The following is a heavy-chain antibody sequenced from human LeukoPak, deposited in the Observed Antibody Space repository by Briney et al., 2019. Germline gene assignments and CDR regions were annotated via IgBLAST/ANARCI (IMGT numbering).Heavy chain of an antibody. CDR2: ISYDGSNK. V-gene: IGHV3-30-3*01. CDR3: ARSSGLWFQYYYYGMDV. D-gene: IGHD5-18*01. Sequence: GGSLRLSCAASGFTFSSYAMHWVRQAPGKGLEWVAVISYDGSNKYYADSVKGRFTISRDNSKNTLYLQMNSLRAEDTAVYYCARSSGLWFQYYYYGMDVWAKGPRSPSP. CDR1: GFTFSSYA. J-gene: IGHJ6*02.